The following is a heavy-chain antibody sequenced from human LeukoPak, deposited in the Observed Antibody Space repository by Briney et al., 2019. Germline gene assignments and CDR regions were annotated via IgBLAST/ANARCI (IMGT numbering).Heavy chain of an antibody. CDR3: ARGRGSSTSPYYFDY. CDR2: ISYDGSNK. Sequence: PGGSLKLSCAASGFTFSGSAMHWVRQAPGKGLEWVAVISYDGSNKYYADSVKGRFTISRDNSKNTLYLQMNSLRAEDTAVYYCARGRGSSTSPYYFDYWGQGTLVTVSS. D-gene: IGHD2-2*01. CDR1: GFTFSGSA. V-gene: IGHV3-30-3*01. J-gene: IGHJ4*02.